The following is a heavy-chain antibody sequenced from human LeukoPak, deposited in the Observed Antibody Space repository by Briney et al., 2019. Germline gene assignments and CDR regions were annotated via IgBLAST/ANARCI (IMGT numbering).Heavy chain of an antibody. CDR1: GFTFSSYW. Sequence: GGSLRLSCAASGFTFSSYWMHWVRQAPGKGLVWVSRINSDGSSTSYADSVKGRFTISRDNAKNTLYLQMNSLRAEDTAVYYCARGGSGRYVGGSFDYWGQGTLVTVSS. J-gene: IGHJ4*02. CDR3: ARGGSGRYVGGSFDY. CDR2: INSDGSST. V-gene: IGHV3-74*01. D-gene: IGHD6-19*01.